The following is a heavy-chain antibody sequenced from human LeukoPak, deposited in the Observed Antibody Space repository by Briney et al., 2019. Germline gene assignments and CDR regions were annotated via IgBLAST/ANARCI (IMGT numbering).Heavy chain of an antibody. Sequence: SETLSLTCTVSGGSISSYYWSWIRQPPGKGLEWIGYIYYSGITNYNPSLKSRVTISVDTSKNQFSLKLSSVTAADTAVYYCARGGYSTDFDYWGQGTLVTVSS. D-gene: IGHD5-18*01. CDR1: GGSISSYY. J-gene: IGHJ4*02. V-gene: IGHV4-59*01. CDR2: IYYSGIT. CDR3: ARGGYSTDFDY.